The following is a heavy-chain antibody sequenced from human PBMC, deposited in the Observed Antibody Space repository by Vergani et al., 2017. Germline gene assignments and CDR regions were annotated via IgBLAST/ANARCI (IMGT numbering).Heavy chain of an antibody. D-gene: IGHD3-22*01. V-gene: IGHV3-23*01. Sequence: EVQLLESGGGLVQPGGSLRLSCAASGFTFSSYAMSWVRQAPGKGLEWVSAISGSGGSTYYADSVKGRFTISRDNSKNTLYLQMNSLRAEDTAVYYCAKTVYYYDSTYYFDDWGQGTLVTVAS. CDR1: GFTFSSYA. CDR3: AKTVYYYDSTYYFDD. CDR2: ISGSGGST. J-gene: IGHJ4*02.